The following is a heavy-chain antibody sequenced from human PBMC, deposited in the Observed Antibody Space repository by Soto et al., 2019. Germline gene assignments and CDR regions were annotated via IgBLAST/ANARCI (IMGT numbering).Heavy chain of an antibody. Sequence: SETLSLTCTVSGGSISSSSYYWGWIRQTPGKGLEWIGSIYYSGSTYYNPSLKSRVTISVDTSKNQFSLKLSSVTAADTAVYYCARHLASDYGVDYWGQGTLVTVSS. CDR2: IYYSGST. V-gene: IGHV4-39*01. D-gene: IGHD4-17*01. J-gene: IGHJ4*02. CDR1: GGSISSSSYY. CDR3: ARHLASDYGVDY.